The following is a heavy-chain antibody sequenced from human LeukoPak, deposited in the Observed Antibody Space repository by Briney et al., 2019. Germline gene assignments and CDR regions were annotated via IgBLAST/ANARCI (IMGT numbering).Heavy chain of an antibody. D-gene: IGHD3-22*01. J-gene: IGHJ6*02. CDR3: ARDSSGYYLSNGMDV. CDR1: GFTVTSNY. CDR2: IYSGGST. Sequence: PGGSLRLSCAASGFTVTSNYMSWVRQAPGQGVEWVSVIYSGGSTYYADSVKGRFTISRHNSKNTLYLQMNSLRAEDTAVYYCARDSSGYYLSNGMDVWGQGTTVTVSS. V-gene: IGHV3-53*04.